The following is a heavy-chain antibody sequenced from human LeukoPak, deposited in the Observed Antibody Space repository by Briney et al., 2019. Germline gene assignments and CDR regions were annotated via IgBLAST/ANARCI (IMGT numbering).Heavy chain of an antibody. CDR1: GFTFDDYA. V-gene: IGHV3-43D*03. CDR3: AKDRVSGELLLGGNYFDY. Sequence: GGSLRLSCAASGFTFDDYAMHWVRQAPGKGLEWVSLISWDGGSTYYADSVKGRFTISRDNSKNSLYLQMNSLRAEDTALYYCAKDRVSGELLLGGNYFDYWGQGTLVTVSS. J-gene: IGHJ4*02. CDR2: ISWDGGST. D-gene: IGHD1-26*01.